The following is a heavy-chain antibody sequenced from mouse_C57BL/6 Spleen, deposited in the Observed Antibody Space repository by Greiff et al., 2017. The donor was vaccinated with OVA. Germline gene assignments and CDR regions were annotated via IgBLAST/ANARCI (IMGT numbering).Heavy chain of an antibody. CDR2: IDPETGGT. Sequence: QVQLKESGAELVRPGASVTLSCKASGYTFTDYEMHWVKQTPVHGLEWIGAIDPETGGTAYNQKFKGKAILTADKSSSTAYMELRSLTSEDSAVYYCTRREGDYYGYYYAMDYWGQGTSVTVSS. CDR3: TRREGDYYGYYYAMDY. J-gene: IGHJ4*01. D-gene: IGHD1-1*01. CDR1: GYTFTDYE. V-gene: IGHV1-15*01.